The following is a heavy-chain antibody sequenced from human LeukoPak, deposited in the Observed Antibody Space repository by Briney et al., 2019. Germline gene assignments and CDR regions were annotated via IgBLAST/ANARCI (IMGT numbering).Heavy chain of an antibody. D-gene: IGHD2-15*01. V-gene: IGHV3-23*01. CDR2: ISGNDDTT. J-gene: IGHJ4*02. CDR1: GFTFSTYA. CDR3: AKGHTGSCYSLQDC. Sequence: GGSLRLSCAASGFTFSTYAMTWVRQAPGKGLEWVSVISGNDDTTYYADSVKGRFTISRDNSKNPLYLQMNSLRAEDTAIYYCAKGHTGSCYSLQDCWGQGTLVTVSS.